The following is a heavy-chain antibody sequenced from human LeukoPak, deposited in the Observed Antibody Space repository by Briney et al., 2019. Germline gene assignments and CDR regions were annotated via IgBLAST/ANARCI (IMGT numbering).Heavy chain of an antibody. J-gene: IGHJ4*02. CDR1: GGSISSHY. D-gene: IGHD3-22*01. V-gene: IGHV4-59*11. Sequence: SETLSLTCTVSGGSISSHYWSWIRQPPGKGLEWIGYIYYSGSTNYNPSLKSQVTISVDTSKNQFSLKLSSVTAADTAVYYCARAGYYYDSSGYYYGVFDYWGQGTLVTVSS. CDR3: ARAGYYYDSSGYYYGVFDY. CDR2: IYYSGST.